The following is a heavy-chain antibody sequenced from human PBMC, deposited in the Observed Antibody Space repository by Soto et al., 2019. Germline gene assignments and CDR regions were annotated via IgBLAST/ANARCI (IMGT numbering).Heavy chain of an antibody. V-gene: IGHV1-46*01. CDR1: GYTFTSYY. Sequence: QVQLVQSGAEVKKPGASVKVSCKASGYTFTSYYMHWVRQAPGQGLEWMGIINPSGGSTSYAQKFQGRVTMTRDTSTSTVYMELSSLRSEDTAVYYCARDRPPRYCSSTSCGEKGVWYYYGMDVWGQGTTVTVSS. J-gene: IGHJ6*02. D-gene: IGHD2-2*01. CDR2: INPSGGST. CDR3: ARDRPPRYCSSTSCGEKGVWYYYGMDV.